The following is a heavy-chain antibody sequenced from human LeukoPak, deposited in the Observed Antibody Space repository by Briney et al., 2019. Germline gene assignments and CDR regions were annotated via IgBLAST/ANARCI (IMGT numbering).Heavy chain of an antibody. CDR2: IYYSGST. Sequence: SETLSLTCTVSGGSISSYYWSWIRQPPGKGLEWIGYIYYSGSTNYNPSLKSRVTLSVDTSKNQFSLKLSSVTAADTAVYYCARDRSSSSLPSYYYGMDVWGQGTTVTVSS. V-gene: IGHV4-59*01. J-gene: IGHJ6*02. CDR1: GGSISSYY. D-gene: IGHD6-13*01. CDR3: ARDRSSSSLPSYYYGMDV.